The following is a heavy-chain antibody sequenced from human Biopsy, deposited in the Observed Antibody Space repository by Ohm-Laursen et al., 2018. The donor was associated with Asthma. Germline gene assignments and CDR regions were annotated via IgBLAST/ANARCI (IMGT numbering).Heavy chain of an antibody. CDR1: GFTFDNYT. D-gene: IGHD2-21*02. V-gene: IGHV3-30*04. Sequence: SLSLSCAASGFTFDNYTMRWVRQAPGKGLEWVTIISYDGRNTYYADSVEGRFTISRDNSKNTLFLQMSSLRPEDTAVYYCARGGLHYYEYYGMDVWGQGTTVTVSS. CDR3: ARGGLHYYEYYGMDV. CDR2: ISYDGRNT. J-gene: IGHJ6*02.